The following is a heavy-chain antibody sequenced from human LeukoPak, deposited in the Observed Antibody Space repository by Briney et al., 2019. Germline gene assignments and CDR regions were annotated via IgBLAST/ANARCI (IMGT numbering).Heavy chain of an antibody. Sequence: PGGSLRLSCAASGFTFRSYSMNWVRQAPGKGLEWVSYISSSGRSILYADSVKGRFTVPRDNAKNSLYLQMNNLRAEDTAVYCCGREIPSGSYAPDYWGQGILVIGSS. CDR3: GREIPSGSYAPDY. CDR1: GFTFRSYS. J-gene: IGHJ4*02. D-gene: IGHD1-26*01. CDR2: ISSSGRSI. V-gene: IGHV3-21*05.